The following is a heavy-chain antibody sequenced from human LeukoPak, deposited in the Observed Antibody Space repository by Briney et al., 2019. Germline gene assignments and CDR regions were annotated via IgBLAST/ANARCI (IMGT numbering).Heavy chain of an antibody. CDR3: ATPINTTGLSSDF. Sequence: SVKVSCKASGGTFASYTFAWVRQAPGQGLEWMGVIIPFFSTPNYAPQLQGRVTITTDESTTTAYMELSSLRSEDTAVYYCATPINTTGLSSDFWGQGTLVTVSS. J-gene: IGHJ4*02. CDR2: IIPFFSTP. V-gene: IGHV1-69*05. D-gene: IGHD1-14*01. CDR1: GGTFASYT.